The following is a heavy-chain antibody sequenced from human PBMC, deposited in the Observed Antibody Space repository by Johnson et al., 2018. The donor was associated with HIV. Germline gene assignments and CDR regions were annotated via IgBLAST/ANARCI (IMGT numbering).Heavy chain of an antibody. CDR2: INWNGDST. CDR1: GFTFHDYG. Sequence: MMLVESGGGGVQPGRSLRLSCAASGFTFHDYGMSWVRQAPGKGLEWVSGINWNGDSTDYADSVKGRFTVSRDSAKNSLYLQMNSLRAEDTALYYCARGCSVLQHLEWSFAAFDIWGQGTMVTVSS. J-gene: IGHJ3*02. V-gene: IGHV3-20*04. D-gene: IGHD3-3*01. CDR3: ARGCSVLQHLEWSFAAFDI.